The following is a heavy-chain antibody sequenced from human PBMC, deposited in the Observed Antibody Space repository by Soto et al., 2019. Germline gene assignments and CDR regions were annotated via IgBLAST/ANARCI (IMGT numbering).Heavy chain of an antibody. D-gene: IGHD2-15*01. CDR3: ARSSEGTPFYSGYFDY. CDR1: GFTFNKAW. Sequence: PGGSLRLSCAASGFTFNKAWMIWVRQAPGKGLEWVGRIKSKTDGGTTDYAAPVNGRLTISRDDSKNTLYLQMNSLRAEDTAVYSCARSSEGTPFYSGYFDYWGQGTLVTVSS. J-gene: IGHJ4*02. V-gene: IGHV3-15*07. CDR2: IKSKTDGGTT.